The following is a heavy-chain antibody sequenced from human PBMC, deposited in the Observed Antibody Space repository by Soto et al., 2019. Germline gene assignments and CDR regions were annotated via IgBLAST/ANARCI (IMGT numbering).Heavy chain of an antibody. J-gene: IGHJ6*02. CDR3: ARATMGPIAAAGTVNPYYYYGMDV. V-gene: IGHV1-69*01. CDR1: GGTFSSYA. CDR2: IIPIFGTA. D-gene: IGHD6-13*01. Sequence: QVQLVQSGAEVKKPGSSVKVSCKASGGTFSSYAISWVRQAPGQGLEWMGGIIPIFGTANYAQKFQGRVTITADESTSTAYMELSSMRSEDTAVYSCARATMGPIAAAGTVNPYYYYGMDVWGQGTTVTVSS.